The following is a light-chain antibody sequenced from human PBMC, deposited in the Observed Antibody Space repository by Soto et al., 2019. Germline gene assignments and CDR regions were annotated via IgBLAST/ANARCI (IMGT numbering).Light chain of an antibody. V-gene: IGKV3-20*01. J-gene: IGKJ2*01. Sequence: EIVLTQSPGTLSLSPGERATLSCRASQSVGSSYLAWYQQKPGQAPRLLIYAASSRAADIPDRISGSGSGTDFALTISRLEPEDFAVYYCQQYGSSSYTFGQGTKLQIK. CDR2: AAS. CDR3: QQYGSSSYT. CDR1: QSVGSSY.